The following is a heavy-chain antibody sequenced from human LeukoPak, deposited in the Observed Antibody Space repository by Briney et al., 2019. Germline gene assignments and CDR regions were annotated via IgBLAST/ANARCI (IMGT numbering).Heavy chain of an antibody. CDR2: ITSSSSTI. CDR1: GFTFSSYS. J-gene: IGHJ4*02. Sequence: PGGSLRLSCAASGFTFSSYSMKCVRQAPGKGLEWVSYITSSSSTISYADSVKGRFTISRDNAKNSLYLQMNSLRDEDTAVYYCARGYSGYFYYWGQGTLVTVSS. V-gene: IGHV3-48*02. D-gene: IGHD5-12*01. CDR3: ARGYSGYFYY.